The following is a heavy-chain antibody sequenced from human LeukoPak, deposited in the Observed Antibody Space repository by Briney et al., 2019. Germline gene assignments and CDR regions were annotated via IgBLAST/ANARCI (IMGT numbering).Heavy chain of an antibody. CDR1: CGSISSYY. CDR2: IYYSGST. CDR3: ASSGYYYSAFDI. Sequence: SETLSLTCTVSCGSISSYYWSWIRQPPGKGLEWIGYIYYSGSTNYNPSLKSRVTISVDTSKNQFSLKLSSVTAADTAVYYCASSGYYYSAFDIWGQGTMVTVSS. D-gene: IGHD3-22*01. V-gene: IGHV4-59*01. J-gene: IGHJ3*02.